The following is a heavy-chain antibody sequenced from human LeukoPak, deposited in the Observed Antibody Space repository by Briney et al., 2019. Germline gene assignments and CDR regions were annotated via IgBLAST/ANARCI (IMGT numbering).Heavy chain of an antibody. CDR1: GGSISSGGYS. D-gene: IGHD2-21*01. CDR2: IYHSGST. V-gene: IGHV4-30-2*01. Sequence: PSQTLSLTCAVSGGSISSGGYSGSWIRQPPGKGLEWIGYIYHSGSTYYNPSLKSRVTISVDRSKNQFSLKLSSATAADTAVYYCARGESGKLWWFAYWGQGTLVTVSS. CDR3: ARGESGKLWWFAY. J-gene: IGHJ4*02.